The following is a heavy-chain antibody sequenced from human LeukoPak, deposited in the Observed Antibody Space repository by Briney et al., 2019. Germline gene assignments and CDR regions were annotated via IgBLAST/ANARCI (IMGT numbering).Heavy chain of an antibody. J-gene: IGHJ6*02. Sequence: LETLSLTCTVSGGSVSSGSYYWSWIRQPPGKGLEWIGYIYYSGSTNYNPSLKSRVTISVDTSKNQFSLKLSSVTAADTAVYYCARGGKSIAARPPYYYGMDVWGQGTTVTVSS. CDR2: IYYSGST. CDR3: ARGGKSIAARPPYYYGMDV. V-gene: IGHV4-61*01. D-gene: IGHD6-6*01. CDR1: GGSVSSGSYY.